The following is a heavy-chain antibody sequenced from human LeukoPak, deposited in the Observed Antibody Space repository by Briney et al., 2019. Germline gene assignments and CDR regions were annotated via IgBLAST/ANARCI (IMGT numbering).Heavy chain of an antibody. V-gene: IGHV3-23*01. CDR3: ARGTFSPDN. CDR2: LSSSGDTT. CDR1: GFTFSSYA. Sequence: GGSLRLSCAASGFTFSSYAMTWVRQAPGKGLEWVSSLSSSGDTTYYADSVKGRFTISRDNSKTTLFLQRNSLRAEDTAVYYCARGTFSPDNWGQGTLVTVAS. D-gene: IGHD2/OR15-2a*01. J-gene: IGHJ4*02.